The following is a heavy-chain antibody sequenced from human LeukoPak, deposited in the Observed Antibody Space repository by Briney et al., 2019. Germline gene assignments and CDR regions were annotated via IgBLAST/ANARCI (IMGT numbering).Heavy chain of an antibody. CDR2: IDHRGTA. CDR3: AVGITILGVAASFDS. J-gene: IGHJ4*02. D-gene: IGHD3-3*01. CDR1: GAPYNAYD. Sequence: SETLSLTCAVYGAPYNAYDWSWIRQPPGKGLEWIGDIDHRGTATYNPSLKSRLTISADASKTQFSLKLNSVTDADTAVYYCAVGITILGVAASFDSWGQGNLVIVSS. V-gene: IGHV4-34*01.